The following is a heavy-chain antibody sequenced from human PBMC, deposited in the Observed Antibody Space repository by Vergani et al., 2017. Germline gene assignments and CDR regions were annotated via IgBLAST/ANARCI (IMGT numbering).Heavy chain of an antibody. Sequence: QVQLLESGPGLVKPSQTLSLTCSVSGGSITRHSYYWTWIRQPAGKPLEWVGHIYVDGSTNYNPSLKSRVPISLDTSKNQLSLRLTSLTAADTAVFYCVRGRYSGSSSPYYDLWGHGTLVRVSS. V-gene: IGHV4-61*02. CDR3: VRGRYSGSSSPYYDL. D-gene: IGHD1-26*01. CDR2: IYVDGST. CDR1: GGSITRHSYY. J-gene: IGHJ4*01.